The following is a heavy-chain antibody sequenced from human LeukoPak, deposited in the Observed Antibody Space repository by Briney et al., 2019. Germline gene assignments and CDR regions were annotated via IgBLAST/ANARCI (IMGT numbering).Heavy chain of an antibody. CDR2: IYYTGST. V-gene: IGHV4-59*01. Sequence: KPSETLSLTCTVSGGSINSYYWSWIRQPPGKGLEWIGYIYYTGSTNYNPSLKSRVTISLDTSKKQFSLKLSSVTAADTAVYYCASGRYSYANEYWGQGTLVTVSS. D-gene: IGHD5-18*01. CDR3: ASGRYSYANEY. J-gene: IGHJ4*02. CDR1: GGSINSYY.